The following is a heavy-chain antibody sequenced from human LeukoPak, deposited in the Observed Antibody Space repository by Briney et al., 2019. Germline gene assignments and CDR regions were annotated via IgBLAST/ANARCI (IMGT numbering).Heavy chain of an antibody. CDR2: IYHSGST. D-gene: IGHD5-12*01. CDR1: GYSISSGYY. V-gene: IGHV4-38-2*02. J-gene: IGHJ4*02. CDR3: ARKDPGYSGYSDFDY. Sequence: SETLSLTCTVSGYSISSGYYWGWIRQPPGKGLEWIGNIYHSGSTYYNPSLKSRVTISLDTSKNQFSLKLSSVTAADTAIYYCARKDPGYSGYSDFDYWGQGTLVTVSS.